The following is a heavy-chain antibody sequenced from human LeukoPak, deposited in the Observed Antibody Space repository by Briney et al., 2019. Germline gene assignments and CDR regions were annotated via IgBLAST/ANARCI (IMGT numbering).Heavy chain of an antibody. D-gene: IGHD3-10*01. J-gene: IGHJ4*02. CDR3: ARQGITMVRDRFDY. Sequence: KSSETLSLTCAVSGDSISSGYYWGWVRQPPGKGLEWIGNVYHSGSTYYNPSLKRRVTISADTSKNQFSLKLSSVTAADTAVYYCARQGITMVRDRFDYWGQGTLVTVSS. CDR1: GDSISSGYY. CDR2: VYHSGST. V-gene: IGHV4-38-2*01.